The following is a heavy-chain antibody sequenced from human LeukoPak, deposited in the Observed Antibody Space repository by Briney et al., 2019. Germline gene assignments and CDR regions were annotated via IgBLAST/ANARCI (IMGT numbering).Heavy chain of an antibody. CDR2: ISGTGGST. D-gene: IGHD1-26*01. Sequence: GGSLRLSCAASGFTLSTYAMTWVRQAPGKGLEWVSLISGTGGSTYYADSVKGRFTISRDNSKNALYLQMNSLRAEDTAVYYCAKDYEPLVGVHRWGDWFDPWGQGTLVTVSS. V-gene: IGHV3-23*01. J-gene: IGHJ5*02. CDR1: GFTLSTYA. CDR3: AKDYEPLVGVHRWGDWFDP.